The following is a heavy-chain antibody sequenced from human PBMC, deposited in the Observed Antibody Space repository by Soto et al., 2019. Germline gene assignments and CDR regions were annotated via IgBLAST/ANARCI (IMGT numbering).Heavy chain of an antibody. CDR2: ISGSGSTT. CDR1: GFDFRSYA. Sequence: GGSLRLSCAASGFDFRSYAMNWVRQAPGKGLEWVSSISGSGSTTHYADSVEGRFTVSRDNSESTLYLQMNSLRADDTAVYYCVKVRVDCFANSDAGDIWGQGTMVTVSS. J-gene: IGHJ3*02. V-gene: IGHV3-23*01. D-gene: IGHD2-21*01. CDR3: VKVRVDCFANSDAGDI.